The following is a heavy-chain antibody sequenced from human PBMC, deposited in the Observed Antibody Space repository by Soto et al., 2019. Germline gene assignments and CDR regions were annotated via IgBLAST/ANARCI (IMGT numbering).Heavy chain of an antibody. Sequence: ASVKVSCKTSGYTFTSYDINWVRQATGQGLEWMGRMNPNSGNTDYARKFQGRVTMTRDTSISTAYMELSSLTSEDTAVYYCARAPVYGSSNKWFDPWGQGTQVTVSS. J-gene: IGHJ5*02. V-gene: IGHV1-8*01. CDR2: MNPNSGNT. D-gene: IGHD3-10*01. CDR3: ARAPVYGSSNKWFDP. CDR1: GYTFTSYD.